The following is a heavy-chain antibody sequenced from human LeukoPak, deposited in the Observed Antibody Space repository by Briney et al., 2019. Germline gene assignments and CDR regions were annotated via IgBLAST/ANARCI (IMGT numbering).Heavy chain of an antibody. J-gene: IGHJ4*02. CDR3: ARQNYDRTFDY. D-gene: IGHD3-22*01. V-gene: IGHV4-38-2*02. CDR2: IYHSGTT. Sequence: SETLSLTCTVSGYSISSGYYWGWVRQPPGKGLEWIVSIYHSGTTYYNPSLKSRVTISVDTSKNQFSLKLSPVTAADTAVYYCARQNYDRTFDYWGQGTLVTVSS. CDR1: GYSISSGYY.